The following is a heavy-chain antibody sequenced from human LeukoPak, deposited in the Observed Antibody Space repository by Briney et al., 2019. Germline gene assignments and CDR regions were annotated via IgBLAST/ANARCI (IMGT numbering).Heavy chain of an antibody. V-gene: IGHV4-34*01. D-gene: IGHD3-16*01. Sequence: SETLSLTCAVYGGSFSGYYWSWIRQPPGKGLEWIGEINHSGSTNYNPSLKSRVTISVDTSKNQFSLKLSSVTAADTAVYYCARILRGGTYDYVWGSPTKTRFDYWGQGTLVTVSS. CDR1: GGSFSGYY. CDR2: INHSGST. CDR3: ARILRGGTYDYVWGSPTKTRFDY. J-gene: IGHJ4*02.